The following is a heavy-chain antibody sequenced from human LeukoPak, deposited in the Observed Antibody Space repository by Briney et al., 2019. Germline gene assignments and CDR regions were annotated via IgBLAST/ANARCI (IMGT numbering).Heavy chain of an antibody. Sequence: GGSLRLSCAASGFTFNNYAMSWVRQAPGKGLEWVSFISGSSTYIYYADSVKGRFTISRDNAKNSVYLQVNSLRAEDTAVYYCARGEYGSGSYHIDYWGQGTLVTVSS. J-gene: IGHJ4*02. CDR1: GFTFNNYA. CDR2: ISGSSTYI. CDR3: ARGEYGSGSYHIDY. V-gene: IGHV3-21*01. D-gene: IGHD3-10*01.